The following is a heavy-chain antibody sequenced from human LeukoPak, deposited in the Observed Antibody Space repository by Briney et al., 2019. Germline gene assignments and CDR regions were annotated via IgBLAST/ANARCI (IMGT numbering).Heavy chain of an antibody. Sequence: SETLSLTCTVSGGSISSSSYYWGWIRQPPGKGLEWIGSIYYSGSTYYNPSLKGRVTISVDTSKNQFSLKLSSVTAADTAVYYCARLGDTYYFDYWGQGTLVTVSS. CDR2: IYYSGST. D-gene: IGHD5-18*01. CDR1: GGSISSSSYY. CDR3: ARLGDTYYFDY. J-gene: IGHJ4*02. V-gene: IGHV4-39*01.